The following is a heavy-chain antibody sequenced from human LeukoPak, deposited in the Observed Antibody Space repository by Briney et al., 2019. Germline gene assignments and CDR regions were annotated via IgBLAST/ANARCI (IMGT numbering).Heavy chain of an antibody. V-gene: IGHV5-51*01. CDR1: GYNFTSYW. Sequence: GESLKISCKGSGYNFTSYWIGWVRQMPGKGLEWMGSIYPGDSETRYSPSFQGQVTISADKSISTAYLQWSSLKASDIAMYYCARRPYSSASREAWFDPWGQGTLVTVSS. J-gene: IGHJ5*02. CDR3: ARRPYSSASREAWFDP. CDR2: IYPGDSET. D-gene: IGHD6-6*01.